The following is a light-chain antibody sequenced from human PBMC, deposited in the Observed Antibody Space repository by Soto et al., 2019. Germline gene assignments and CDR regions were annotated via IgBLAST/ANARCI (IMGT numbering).Light chain of an antibody. CDR2: DAS. CDR3: QQLWT. V-gene: IGKV1-13*02. CDR1: QGISSA. Sequence: AIQLTQSPSSLSASVGDRVTITCRASQGISSALAWYQQKPGKAPKLLIYDASSFESGVPSRFSGSGSGTDFTLTISSLQPEDFATYYCQQLWTFGQGTKVEIK. J-gene: IGKJ1*01.